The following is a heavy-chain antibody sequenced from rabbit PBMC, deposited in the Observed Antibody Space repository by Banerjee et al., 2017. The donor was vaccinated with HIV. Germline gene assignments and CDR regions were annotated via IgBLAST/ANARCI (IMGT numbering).Heavy chain of an antibody. V-gene: IGHV1S47*01. CDR2: IDPVFGST. J-gene: IGHJ4*01. CDR1: GFDFSSYG. D-gene: IGHD6-1*01. Sequence: QEQLVESGGGLVQPGGSLKLSCKASGFDFSSYGVSWVRQAPGKGLEWIGYIDPVFGSTYYASWVNGRFTISSHNAQNTLYLQLNSLTAADTATYFCVRDEGYYTYGYAGYAYAMDLWGQGTLVTVS. CDR3: VRDEGYYTYGYAGYAYAMDL.